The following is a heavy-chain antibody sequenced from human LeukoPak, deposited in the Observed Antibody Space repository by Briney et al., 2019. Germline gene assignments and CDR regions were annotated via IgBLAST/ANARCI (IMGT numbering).Heavy chain of an antibody. CDR1: GYTFTSYA. D-gene: IGHD4-17*01. CDR3: ARDYDYGDYVGDY. J-gene: IGHJ4*02. CDR2: INAGNGNT. V-gene: IGHV1-3*01. Sequence: ASVKVSCKASGYTFTSYAMHWVRQASGQRLEWMGWINAGNGNTKYSQKFQGRVTITRDTSASTAYMELSSLRSEDTAVYYCARDYDYGDYVGDYWGQGTLVTVSS.